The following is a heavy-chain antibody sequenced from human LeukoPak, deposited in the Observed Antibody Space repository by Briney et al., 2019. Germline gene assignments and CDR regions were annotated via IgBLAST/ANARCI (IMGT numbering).Heavy chain of an antibody. CDR2: INHSGST. CDR3: ARAGYYYGSGSLDY. V-gene: IGHV4-34*01. D-gene: IGHD3-10*01. Sequence: SETLSLTCTVSGGSISSDYWSWIRQPPGKGLEWIGEINHSGSTNYNPSLKSRVTISVDTSKNQFSLKLSSVTAADTAVYYCARAGYYYGSGSLDYWGQGTLVTVSS. J-gene: IGHJ4*02. CDR1: GGSISSDY.